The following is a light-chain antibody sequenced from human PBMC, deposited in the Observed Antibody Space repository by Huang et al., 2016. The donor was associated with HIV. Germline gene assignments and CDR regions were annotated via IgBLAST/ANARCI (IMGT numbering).Light chain of an antibody. CDR3: QQYNNWPPLT. J-gene: IGKJ4*01. V-gene: IGKV3-15*01. CDR2: GAS. Sequence: EVVITQSPAILSVSPGERATLSCRASQNVKTDLAWYKHNPGQAPRLLIYGASTRATGIPARFSGNGCETEFTLTISSLQSEDVAIYYCQQYNNWPPLTFGGGTKVEIK. CDR1: QNVKTD.